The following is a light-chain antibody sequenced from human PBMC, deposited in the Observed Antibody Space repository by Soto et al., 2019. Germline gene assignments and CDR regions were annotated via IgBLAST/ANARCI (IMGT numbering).Light chain of an antibody. CDR1: SSDVGSYNY. V-gene: IGLV2-14*01. CDR2: EVS. CDR3: SSYTSSSTWV. Sequence: QSALNQPASVSGSPGQSITISCTGTSSDVGSYNYVSWYQQHPGKAPKLMIYEVSNRPSGVSNRFSASKSGNTASLTISGLQAEDEADYYCSSYTSSSTWVFGGGTKLTVL. J-gene: IGLJ3*02.